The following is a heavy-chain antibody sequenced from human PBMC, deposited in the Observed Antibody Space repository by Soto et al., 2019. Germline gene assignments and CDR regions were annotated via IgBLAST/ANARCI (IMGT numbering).Heavy chain of an antibody. J-gene: IGHJ4*02. V-gene: IGHV1-46*01. CDR2: INPSGGST. CDR1: GYTFTSYY. CDR3: ARGVPYYYDSSGFRADY. Sequence: ASVKVSCKASGYTFTSYYMHWVRQAPGQGLEWMGIINPSGGSTSYAQKFQGRVTMTRDTSTSTVYMELSSLRSEDTAVYYCARGVPYYYDSSGFRADYWGQGTLVTVSS. D-gene: IGHD3-22*01.